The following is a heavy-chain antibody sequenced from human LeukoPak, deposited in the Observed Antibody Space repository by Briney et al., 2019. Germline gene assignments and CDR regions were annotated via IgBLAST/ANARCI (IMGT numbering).Heavy chain of an antibody. J-gene: IGHJ4*02. V-gene: IGHV3-7*03. D-gene: IGHD6-13*01. CDR2: IKQDGSET. Sequence: GASLRLSCAASGYTFSSYGMSWVRQAPGKGLEWVANIKQDGSETYYVDSVKGRFTMSRDNAKNSLYLQMNSLRAEDTAVYYCASQPIAAAGSRGDYWGQGTLVTVSS. CDR1: GYTFSSYG. CDR3: ASQPIAAAGSRGDY.